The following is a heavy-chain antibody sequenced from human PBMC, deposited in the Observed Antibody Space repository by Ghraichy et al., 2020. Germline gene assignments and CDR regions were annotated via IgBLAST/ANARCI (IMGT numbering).Heavy chain of an antibody. CDR2: IYYSGST. CDR1: GGSISSSSYY. J-gene: IGHJ4*02. V-gene: IGHV4-39*01. Sequence: GSLRLTCTVSGGSISSSSYYWGWIRQPPGKGLEWIGSIYYSGSTYYNPSLKSRVTISVDTSKNQFSLKLSSVTAADTAVYYCARPLEVWGQGTLVTVSS. CDR3: ARPLEV. D-gene: IGHD1-1*01.